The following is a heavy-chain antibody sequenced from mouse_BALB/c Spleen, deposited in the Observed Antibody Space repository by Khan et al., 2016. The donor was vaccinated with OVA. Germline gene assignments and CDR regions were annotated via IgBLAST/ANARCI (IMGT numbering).Heavy chain of an antibody. Sequence: EVELVESGGGLVQPGGSRKLSCAASGFTFSDYGMAWVRQAPGKGPEWVAFISSLAYNIYYADTVTGRFTISREDAKNTLYMEMSSLRSEDTAMYYCVRSWAMDYWGQGTSVTVSS. V-gene: IGHV5-15*02. CDR3: VRSWAMDY. CDR1: GFTFSDYG. J-gene: IGHJ4*01. CDR2: ISSLAYNI.